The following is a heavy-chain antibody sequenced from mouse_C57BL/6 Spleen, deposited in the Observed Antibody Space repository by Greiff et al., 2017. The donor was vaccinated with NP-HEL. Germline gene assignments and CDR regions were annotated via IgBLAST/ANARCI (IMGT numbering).Heavy chain of an antibody. V-gene: IGHV1-74*01. J-gene: IGHJ1*03. Sequence: VQLQQPGAELVKPGASVKVSCKASGYTFTSYWMHWVKQRPGRGLEWIGRIHPSDSDTNYNQKFKGKATLTVATSSCTAYMQLSSLTSENSAVYDCAIPGYDGDWYFDVWGTGTTVTVSS. CDR2: IHPSDSDT. D-gene: IGHD2-2*01. CDR3: AIPGYDGDWYFDV. CDR1: GYTFTSYW.